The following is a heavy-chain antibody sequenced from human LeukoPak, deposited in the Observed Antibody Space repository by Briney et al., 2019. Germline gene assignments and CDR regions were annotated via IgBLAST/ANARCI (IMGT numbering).Heavy chain of an antibody. CDR3: ARPYSSSSVVDV. V-gene: IGHV3-74*01. D-gene: IGHD6-6*01. J-gene: IGHJ6*02. CDR2: ISTDGYTT. CDR1: GLAFSAYK. Sequence: GGSLRLSCAASGLAFSAYKMHWVRQAPRKGLVWVSRISTDGYTTDYADFVQGRFTASRDNTKNTWSLEMNSLRAEDTAVYYCARPYSSSSVVDVWGQGTTVTVSS.